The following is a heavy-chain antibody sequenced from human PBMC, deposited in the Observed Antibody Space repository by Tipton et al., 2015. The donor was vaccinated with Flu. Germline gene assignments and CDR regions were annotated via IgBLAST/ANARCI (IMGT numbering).Heavy chain of an antibody. J-gene: IGHJ6*02. V-gene: IGHV4-59*01. CDR3: ARARAPYYSYAMDV. CDR2: VYDSESI. CDR1: GDSIRSYY. Sequence: TLSLTCTVSGDSIRSYYWSWIRQSPGKGLEWIGYVYDSESINYNPSLKSRVAISVDTSKNQFSLKLTSVTAADTAVYYCARARAPYYSYAMDVWGQGTTVTVPS.